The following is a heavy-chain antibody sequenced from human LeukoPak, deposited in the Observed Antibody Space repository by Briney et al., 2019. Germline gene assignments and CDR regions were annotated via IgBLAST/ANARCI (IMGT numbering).Heavy chain of an antibody. D-gene: IGHD3-10*01. Sequence: GGSLRLSCAASGFSFSSYSMNWVRQAPGKGLEWVSSISSTGSYIYYADSVKGRFTTSRDNAKNSLYLQMNSLTSEDTAVYYCAREEARGGPFDYWGQGTLVTVSS. J-gene: IGHJ4*02. CDR2: ISSTGSYI. V-gene: IGHV3-21*01. CDR3: AREEARGGPFDY. CDR1: GFSFSSYS.